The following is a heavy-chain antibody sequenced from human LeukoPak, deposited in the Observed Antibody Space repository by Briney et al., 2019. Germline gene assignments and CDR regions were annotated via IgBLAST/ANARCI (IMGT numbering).Heavy chain of an antibody. CDR1: DDSISSYY. CDR2: IYYSGST. J-gene: IGHJ4*02. Sequence: SETLSLTCTVSDDSISSYYWSWIRQPPGKGLEWIGYIYYSGSTNYNPSLKSRVTISVDTSKNEFFLILSSVTAADTAVYYCARIYGHYVDYWGQGTLVTVSS. CDR3: ARIYGHYVDY. D-gene: IGHD4-17*01. V-gene: IGHV4-59*01.